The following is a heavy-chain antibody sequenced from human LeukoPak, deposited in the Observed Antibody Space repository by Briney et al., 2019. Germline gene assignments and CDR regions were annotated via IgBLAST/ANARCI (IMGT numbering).Heavy chain of an antibody. V-gene: IGHV1-2*02. CDR3: ARNYKSSTNAAPDY. CDR1: GYTFTGYY. J-gene: IGHJ4*02. CDR2: INPNSGGT. Sequence: ASVKVSCKASGYTFTGYYMHWVRQAPGQGLEWMGWINPNSGGTNYAQKFQGRVTTTRDTSISTAYMELSRLRSDDTAVYYCARNYKSSTNAAPDYWGQGTLVTVSS. D-gene: IGHD2-2*01.